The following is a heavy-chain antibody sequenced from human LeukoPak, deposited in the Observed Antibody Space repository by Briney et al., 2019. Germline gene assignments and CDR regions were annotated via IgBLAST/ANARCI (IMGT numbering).Heavy chain of an antibody. J-gene: IGHJ5*02. CDR2: INLNSGGT. CDR3: AREDYLWFGELPGNWFDP. CDR1: GYTFTGYY. V-gene: IGHV1-2*02. Sequence: ASVKVSCKASGYTFTGYYMHWVRQAPGQGLEWMGWINLNSGGTNYAQKFQGRVTMTRDTSISTAYMELSRLRSDDTAVYYCAREDYLWFGELPGNWFDPWGQGTLVTVSS. D-gene: IGHD3-10*01.